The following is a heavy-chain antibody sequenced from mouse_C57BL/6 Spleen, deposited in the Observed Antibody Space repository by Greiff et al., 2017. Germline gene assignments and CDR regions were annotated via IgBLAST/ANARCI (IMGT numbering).Heavy chain of an antibody. CDR1: GYTFTDYY. V-gene: IGHV1-26*01. J-gene: IGHJ2*01. CDR2: INPNNGGT. D-gene: IGHD2-3*01. CDR3: AREWDGYFDY. Sequence: VQLQQSGPELVKPGASVKISCKASGYTFTDYYMNWVKQSHGKSLEWIGDINPNNGGTSYNQKFKGKATLTVDKSSSTAYMELRSLTSEDSAVYYCAREWDGYFDYWGQGTTLTVSS.